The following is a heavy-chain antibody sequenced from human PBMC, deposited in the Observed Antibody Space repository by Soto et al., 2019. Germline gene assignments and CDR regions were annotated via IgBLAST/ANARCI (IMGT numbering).Heavy chain of an antibody. CDR3: ARGRSYSYGSPLLNYDFDY. Sequence: QVQLQQWGAGLLKPSETLSLTCAVSGGSFSGYYWTWIRQPPGNGPEWIGEVYHNGNTNYNPSLKSRVTISVDTSKNQFSLELSSVTAADTAVYSCARGRSYSYGSPLLNYDFDYWGKGTLVTVSS. CDR1: GGSFSGYY. CDR2: VYHNGNT. V-gene: IGHV4-34*01. D-gene: IGHD5-18*01. J-gene: IGHJ4*02.